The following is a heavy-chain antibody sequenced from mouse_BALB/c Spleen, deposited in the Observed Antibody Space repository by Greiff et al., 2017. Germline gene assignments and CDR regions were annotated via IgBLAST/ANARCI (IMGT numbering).Heavy chain of an antibody. Sequence: EVQLQQTGPELVKPGASVKISCKASGYSFTDYIMLWVKQSHGKSLEWIGNINPYYGSTSYNLKFKGKATLTVDKSSSTAYMQLNSLTSEDSAVYYCARWTATGRYAMDYWGQGTSVTVSS. D-gene: IGHD1-2*01. CDR3: ARWTATGRYAMDY. CDR1: GYSFTDYI. J-gene: IGHJ4*01. CDR2: INPYYGST. V-gene: IGHV1-39*01.